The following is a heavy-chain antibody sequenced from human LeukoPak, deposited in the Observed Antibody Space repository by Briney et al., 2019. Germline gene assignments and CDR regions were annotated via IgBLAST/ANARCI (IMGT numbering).Heavy chain of an antibody. Sequence: SETLSLTCTVSGGSISSYYWSWIRQPPGKGLEWIGYIYTSGSTNYNPSLKSRVTISVDTSKNQFSLKLSSVTAADTAVYYCAVMVRGEADYWGQGTLVTVSS. J-gene: IGHJ4*02. CDR3: AVMVRGEADY. V-gene: IGHV4-4*09. D-gene: IGHD3-10*01. CDR1: GGSISSYY. CDR2: IYTSGST.